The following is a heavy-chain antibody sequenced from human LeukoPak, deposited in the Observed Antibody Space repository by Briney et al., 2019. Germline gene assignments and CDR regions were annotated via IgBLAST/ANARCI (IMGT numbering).Heavy chain of an antibody. CDR2: INPNSGGT. CDR3: ARDLPGWPAAIL. Sequence: ASVKVSCKGSGYTFTGYYMHWVRQAPGQGLEWMGWINPNSGGTNYAQKFQGRVTMTRDTSISTAYMELSRLRSDDTAVYYCARDLPGWPAAILWGQGTLVTVSS. V-gene: IGHV1-2*02. D-gene: IGHD2-2*01. CDR1: GYTFTGYY. J-gene: IGHJ4*02.